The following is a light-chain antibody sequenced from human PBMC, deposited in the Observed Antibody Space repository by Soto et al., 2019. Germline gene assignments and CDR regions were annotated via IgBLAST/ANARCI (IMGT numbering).Light chain of an antibody. J-gene: IGKJ4*01. CDR3: QQYVSSPLT. CDR1: QSVSSSY. CDR2: GAS. Sequence: EIVLTQSPGTLSLSPGERATLSCRASQSVSSSYFAWYQQKPGQAPRLLIYGASSRATGIPDRFSGSGSGTDFTLTISRLEPEDFAVYYCQQYVSSPLTFGGWTKVEIK. V-gene: IGKV3-20*01.